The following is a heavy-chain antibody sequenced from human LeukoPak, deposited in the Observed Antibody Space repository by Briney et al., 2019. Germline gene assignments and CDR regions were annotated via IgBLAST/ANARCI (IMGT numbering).Heavy chain of an antibody. CDR3: TKDKVQYCTNGVCYSPGDY. J-gene: IGHJ4*02. D-gene: IGHD2-8*01. Sequence: GGSLRLSCAASGFTFHDYAMHWVRQAPGKGLGWVSLISGDGGSTYYADSVKGRFTISRDNSKNSLYLQMNSLRTEDTALYYCTKDKVQYCTNGVCYSPGDYWGQGTLVTVSS. V-gene: IGHV3-43*02. CDR1: GFTFHDYA. CDR2: ISGDGGST.